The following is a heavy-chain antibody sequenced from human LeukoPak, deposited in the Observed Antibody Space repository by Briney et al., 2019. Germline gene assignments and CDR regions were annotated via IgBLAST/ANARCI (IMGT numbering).Heavy chain of an antibody. D-gene: IGHD2-2*02. CDR2: ISYDGSNK. CDR3: AKDRGFRCSSTSCYTGPLDY. V-gene: IGHV3-30*18. Sequence: GGSLRLSCAASGFTFSSYGMHWVRQAPGKGLEWVAVISYDGSNKYYADSVKGRFTISRDNSKNTLYLQMNSLRAEDTAVYYCAKDRGFRCSSTSCYTGPLDYWGQGTLVTVSS. J-gene: IGHJ4*02. CDR1: GFTFSSYG.